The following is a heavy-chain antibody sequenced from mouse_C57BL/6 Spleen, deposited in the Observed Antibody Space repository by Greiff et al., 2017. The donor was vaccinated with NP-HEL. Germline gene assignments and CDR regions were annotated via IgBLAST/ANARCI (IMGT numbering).Heavy chain of an antibody. J-gene: IGHJ3*01. CDR3: AREKEPYDTFAY. CDR1: GYTFTDYY. CDR2: INPNNGGT. D-gene: IGHD2-3*01. V-gene: IGHV1-26*01. Sequence: VQLQQSGPELVKPGASVKISCKASGYTFTDYYMNWVKQSHGKSLEWIGDINPNNGGTSYNQKFKGKATLTVDKSSSTAYMELRSLTSEDSAVYYCAREKEPYDTFAYWGQGTLVTVSA.